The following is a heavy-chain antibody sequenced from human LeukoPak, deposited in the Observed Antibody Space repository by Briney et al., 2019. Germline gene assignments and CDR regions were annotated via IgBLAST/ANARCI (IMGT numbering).Heavy chain of an antibody. J-gene: IGHJ4*02. Sequence: GESLRLSCAASGFTFSSYSMNWVRQAPGKGLEWVSSISSASTYIYYADSVKGRFTISRDNAKNSLYLQMNSLRAEDTAVYYCAKRPRGNYLDPFDYWGQGTLVTVSS. CDR3: AKRPRGNYLDPFDY. V-gene: IGHV3-21*04. CDR2: ISSASTYI. CDR1: GFTFSSYS. D-gene: IGHD3-10*01.